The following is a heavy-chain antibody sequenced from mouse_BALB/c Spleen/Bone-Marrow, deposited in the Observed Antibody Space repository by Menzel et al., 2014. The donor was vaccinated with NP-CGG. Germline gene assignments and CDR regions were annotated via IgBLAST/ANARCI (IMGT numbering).Heavy chain of an antibody. Sequence: EVMLVESGGGLVKPGGSLKLSCAASGFTFSSYAMSWVRQSPDKRLEWVAEISSGGSYTYYPDTVTGRFTISRDNAKNTLYLEMSSLRSEDTAMYYCASEDVYFAYWGQGTLVTVSA. CDR1: GFTFSSYA. V-gene: IGHV5-9-4*01. J-gene: IGHJ3*01. CDR2: ISSGGSYT. CDR3: ASEDVYFAY.